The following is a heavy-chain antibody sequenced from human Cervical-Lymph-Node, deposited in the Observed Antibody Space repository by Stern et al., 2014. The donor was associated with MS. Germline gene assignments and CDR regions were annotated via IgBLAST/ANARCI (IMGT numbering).Heavy chain of an antibody. CDR2: INANSGAT. CDR3: ARSDVVVVPASMVGGMDV. D-gene: IGHD2-2*01. V-gene: IGHV1-2*02. Sequence: VQLVQSGAEVKEPGVSVTVSCKASGYTFIAYYVHWVRQAPGQGLEWMGWINANSGATKYAQKFQGTATMTRDTSLDTVYMELTRLRSDDTAVYYCARSDVVVVPASMVGGMDVWGQGTTVTVSS. CDR1: GYTFIAYY. J-gene: IGHJ6*02.